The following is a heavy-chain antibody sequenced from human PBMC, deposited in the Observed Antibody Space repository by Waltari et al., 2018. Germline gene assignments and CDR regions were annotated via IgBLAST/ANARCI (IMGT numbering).Heavy chain of an antibody. CDR3: ARVLRFLEGMDV. CDR1: GGSISSYY. Sequence: QVQLQESGPALVKPSETLSLTCTVSGGSISSYYWSWLRQPPGKGLEWSGYNYYSGSTNYNPSLKSRVTISVDTSKNQFTLKLGSVTAADTAVYYCARVLRFLEGMDVWGQGTTVTVSS. V-gene: IGHV4-59*01. J-gene: IGHJ6*02. CDR2: NYYSGST. D-gene: IGHD3-3*01.